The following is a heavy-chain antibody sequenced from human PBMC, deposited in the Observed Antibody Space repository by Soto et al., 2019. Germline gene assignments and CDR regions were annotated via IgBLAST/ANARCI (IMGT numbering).Heavy chain of an antibody. J-gene: IGHJ3*02. D-gene: IGHD3-3*01. V-gene: IGHV1-8*01. CDR1: GYTFTSYD. Sequence: ASVKVSCKASGYTFTSYDINWVRQATGQGLEWMGWMNPNSGNTGYAQKFQGRVTITRNTSISTAYMELSSLRSEDTAVYYCARVALRFLEWLIWEGVRPGAFDIWGQGTMVTVSS. CDR2: MNPNSGNT. CDR3: ARVALRFLEWLIWEGVRPGAFDI.